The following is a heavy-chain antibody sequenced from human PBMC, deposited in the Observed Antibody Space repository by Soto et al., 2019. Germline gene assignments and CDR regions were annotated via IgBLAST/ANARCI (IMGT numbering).Heavy chain of an antibody. V-gene: IGHV4-38-2*01. Sequence: TSETLSLTCAVSGYSISGGYYWGWIRQPPGKGLEWIGSIYHSGSTYYNPSLKSRVTMSVDTSKNQFSLKLSSVTAADTAVYYCARAARHILYSWGQGTLVTVSS. CDR3: ARAARHILYS. D-gene: IGHD6-6*01. CDR1: GYSISGGYY. J-gene: IGHJ4*02. CDR2: IYHSGST.